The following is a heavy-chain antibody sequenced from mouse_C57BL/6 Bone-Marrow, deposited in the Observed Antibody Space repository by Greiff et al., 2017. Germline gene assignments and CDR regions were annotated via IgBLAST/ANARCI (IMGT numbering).Heavy chain of an antibody. V-gene: IGHV1-81*01. Sequence: VQLQQSGAELARPGASVKLSCKASGYTFTSYGISWVKQRTGQGLEWIGEIYPRSGNTYYNEKFKGKATLTADKSSSTAYMELRSLTSEDSAVYFCATIYYCGSSWFAYWGQGTLVTVAA. D-gene: IGHD1-1*01. CDR2: IYPRSGNT. J-gene: IGHJ3*01. CDR3: ATIYYCGSSWFAY. CDR1: GYTFTSYG.